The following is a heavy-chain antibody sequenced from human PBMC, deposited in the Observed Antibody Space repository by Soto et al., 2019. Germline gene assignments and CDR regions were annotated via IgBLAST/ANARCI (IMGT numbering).Heavy chain of an antibody. CDR1: GGTFSSYA. J-gene: IGHJ6*02. D-gene: IGHD1-1*01. V-gene: IGHV1-69*06. CDR3: ASRLEEDYYYYYGMDV. CDR2: IIPIFGTA. Sequence: AVKVSCKASGGTFSSYAISWVRQAPGQGLEWMGGIIPIFGTANYAQKFQGRVTITADKSTSTAYMELSSLRSEDTAVYYCASRLEEDYYYYYGMDVWGQGTTVTVSS.